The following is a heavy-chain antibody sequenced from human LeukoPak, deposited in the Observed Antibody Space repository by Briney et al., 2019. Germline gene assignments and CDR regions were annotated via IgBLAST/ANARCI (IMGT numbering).Heavy chain of an antibody. CDR1: GASITSYY. Sequence: NPSETLSLTCTVSGASITSYYWSWIRQLPRKGLEWIGYIYYSGSTNYNPPLKSRVTISVDTSKNQFSLKLSSVSAADTAVYYCARHGAAAAGDYFYYYLDVWGKGTTVTVSS. D-gene: IGHD6-13*01. CDR2: IYYSGST. CDR3: ARHGAAAAGDYFYYYLDV. V-gene: IGHV4-59*08. J-gene: IGHJ6*03.